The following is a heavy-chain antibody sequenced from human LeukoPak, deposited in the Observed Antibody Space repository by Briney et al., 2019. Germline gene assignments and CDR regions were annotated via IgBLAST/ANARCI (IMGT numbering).Heavy chain of an antibody. D-gene: IGHD3-10*01. CDR2: IYSGGST. Sequence: GGSLRLSCAASGFTVSSNYMSWVRQARGKGREWVSVIYSGGSTYYADSVKGRFTISRDNSKNTLYLQMNSLRAEDTAVYYCASGSGSYRTPYYYMDVWGTGTTVTVSS. V-gene: IGHV3-53*01. CDR1: GFTVSSNY. J-gene: IGHJ6*03. CDR3: ASGSGSYRTPYYYMDV.